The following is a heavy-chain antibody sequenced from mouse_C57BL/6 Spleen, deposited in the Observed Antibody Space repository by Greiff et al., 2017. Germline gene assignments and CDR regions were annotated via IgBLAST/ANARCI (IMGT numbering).Heavy chain of an antibody. CDR2: ISSGSSTI. CDR3: ARETTEYYYAMDY. J-gene: IGHJ4*01. CDR1: GFTFSDYG. V-gene: IGHV5-17*01. Sequence: EVKLVESGGGLVKPGGSLKLSCAASGFTFSDYGMHWVRQAPEKGLEWVAYISSGSSTIYYAGTVKGRFTISRDNAKNTLFLQMTSLRSEDTAMYYCARETTEYYYAMDYWGQGTSVTVSS. D-gene: IGHD1-1*01.